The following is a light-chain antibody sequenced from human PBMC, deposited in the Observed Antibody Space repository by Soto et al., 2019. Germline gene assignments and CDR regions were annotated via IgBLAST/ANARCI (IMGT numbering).Light chain of an antibody. V-gene: IGLV1-51*01. CDR2: DNN. CDR1: SSNIGNNY. Sequence: QSVLTQPPSVSAAPGQKVTISCSGSSSNIGNNYVSWYQQLPGTAPKLPIYDNNKRPSGIPDRFSGSKSGTSATLGITGLQTGDEADYCCGTWDSSLSAYVFGTGTKVTVL. J-gene: IGLJ1*01. CDR3: GTWDSSLSAYV.